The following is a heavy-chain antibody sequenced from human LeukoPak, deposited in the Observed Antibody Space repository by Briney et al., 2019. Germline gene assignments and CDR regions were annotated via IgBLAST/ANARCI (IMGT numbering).Heavy chain of an antibody. Sequence: SETLSLTCAVYGGSFSGYYWSWIRQPPGKGLEWTGEINHSGSTNYNPSLKSRVTISVDTSKNQFSLKLSSVTAADTAVYYCARASEANFDYWGQGTLVTVSS. J-gene: IGHJ4*02. V-gene: IGHV4-34*01. CDR3: ARASEANFDY. CDR1: GGSFSGYY. CDR2: INHSGST. D-gene: IGHD2-8*01.